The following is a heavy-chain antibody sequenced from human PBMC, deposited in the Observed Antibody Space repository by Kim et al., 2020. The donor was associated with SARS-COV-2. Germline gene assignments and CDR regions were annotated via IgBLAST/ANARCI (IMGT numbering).Heavy chain of an antibody. CDR1: GYSFTSYW. J-gene: IGHJ4*02. Sequence: GESLKISCKGSGYSFTSYWISWVRQMPGKGLEWMGRIDPSDSYTNYSPSFQGHVTISADKSISTAYLQWSSLKASDTAMYYCARHPSIDDHFYYGGRGYWGQGTLVAVSS. D-gene: IGHD4-17*01. CDR3: ARHPSIDDHFYYGGRGY. CDR2: IDPSDSYT. V-gene: IGHV5-10-1*01.